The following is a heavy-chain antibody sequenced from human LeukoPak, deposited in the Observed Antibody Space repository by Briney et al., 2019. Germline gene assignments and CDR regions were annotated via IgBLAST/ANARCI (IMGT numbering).Heavy chain of an antibody. V-gene: IGHV4-34*01. CDR1: GGSFSGYY. CDR2: INHSGST. CDR3: ARSLIPGWFDP. Sequence: PSETLSLTCAAYGGSFSGYYWSWIRQPPGKGLEWIGEINHSGSTNYNPSLKSRVTISVGTSKNQFSLKLSSVTAADTAVYYCARSLIPGWFDPWGQGTLVTVSS. J-gene: IGHJ5*02.